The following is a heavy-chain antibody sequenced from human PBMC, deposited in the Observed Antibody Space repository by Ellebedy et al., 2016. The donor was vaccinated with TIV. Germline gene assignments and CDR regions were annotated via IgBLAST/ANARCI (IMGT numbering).Heavy chain of an antibody. Sequence: GGSLRLSXAASGFTFDDYAMHWVRQAPGKGLEWVSGISWNSGSIGYADSVKGRFTISRDNAKNSLYLQMNSLRAEDTALYYCAKDMKSSRTGSYYFDYWGQGTLVTVSS. D-gene: IGHD2-8*02. V-gene: IGHV3-9*01. CDR3: AKDMKSSRTGSYYFDY. J-gene: IGHJ4*02. CDR1: GFTFDDYA. CDR2: ISWNSGSI.